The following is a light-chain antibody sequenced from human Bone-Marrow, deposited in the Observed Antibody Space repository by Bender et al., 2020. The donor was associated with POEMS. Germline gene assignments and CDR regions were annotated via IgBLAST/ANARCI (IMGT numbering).Light chain of an antibody. V-gene: IGLV2-11*01. CDR2: EGS. J-gene: IGLJ2*01. Sequence: QSALTQPRSVSGSPGQSVTISCTGTSSDVGGYNYVSWHQQHPGKAPKVMIYEGSKRPSGISNRFSGSKSGNTASLTISGCQAEDEADYYCSSYTGSRTLVFGGGTKRTV. CDR1: SSDVGGYNY. CDR3: SSYTGSRTLV.